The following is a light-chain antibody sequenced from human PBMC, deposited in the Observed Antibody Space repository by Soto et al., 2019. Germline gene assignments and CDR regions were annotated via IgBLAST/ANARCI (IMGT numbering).Light chain of an antibody. V-gene: IGKV3-20*01. Sequence: VFTQSPGSLSFSGGGMANLSCRASQSVSRRYLAWYQQKPGQAPSPLSYGASSKATGIPDRFSGSGYGTDFTLTISRLEPEDFAVYYCQQYGGSPKTFGKGTKVDIK. CDR3: QQYGGSPKT. J-gene: IGKJ1*01. CDR1: QSVSRRY. CDR2: GAS.